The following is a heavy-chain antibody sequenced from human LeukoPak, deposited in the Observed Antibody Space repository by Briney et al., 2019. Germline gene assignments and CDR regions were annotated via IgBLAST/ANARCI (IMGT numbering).Heavy chain of an antibody. CDR1: GYTFTGYY. V-gene: IGHV1-2*02. CDR2: INPNSGGT. CDR3: ARVTYYYDSSGYYYFDY. D-gene: IGHD3-22*01. J-gene: IGHJ4*02. Sequence: GASVKVSCKASGYTFTGYYMHWVRQAPGQGLEWMGWINPNSGGTNYAQKFQGGVTMTRDTSIRTAYMELSRPRSDDTAVYYCARVTYYYDSSGYYYFDYWGQGTLVTVSS.